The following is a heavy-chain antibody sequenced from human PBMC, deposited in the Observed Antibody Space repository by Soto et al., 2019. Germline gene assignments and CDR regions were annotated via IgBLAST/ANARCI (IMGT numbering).Heavy chain of an antibody. D-gene: IGHD3-22*01. J-gene: IGHJ4*02. V-gene: IGHV3-23*01. Sequence: PGGALSLSCAPSGFTLSSYAMRWVRPAPGKGLEWVSAISGSGGSTYYADSVKGRFTISRDNSKNTLYLQMNSLRAEDTAVYYCAKDPSYYYDSSGYFPDYWGQGTLVTVSS. CDR3: AKDPSYYYDSSGYFPDY. CDR1: GFTLSSYA. CDR2: ISGSGGST.